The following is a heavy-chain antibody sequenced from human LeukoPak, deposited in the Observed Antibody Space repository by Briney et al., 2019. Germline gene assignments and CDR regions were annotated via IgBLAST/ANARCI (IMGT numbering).Heavy chain of an antibody. J-gene: IGHJ4*02. CDR2: IRNKANSYTT. CDR1: GFTFSDHY. Sequence: GGSLRLSCAASGFTFSDHYIDWVRQAPGKGLEWVGRIRNKANSYTTEYAASVKGRFTFSRDDSKNSLSLQMNSLKTEDTALYYCGRAGSFSPIEYWGQGTLVTVSS. D-gene: IGHD2/OR15-2a*01. V-gene: IGHV3-72*01. CDR3: GRAGSFSPIEY.